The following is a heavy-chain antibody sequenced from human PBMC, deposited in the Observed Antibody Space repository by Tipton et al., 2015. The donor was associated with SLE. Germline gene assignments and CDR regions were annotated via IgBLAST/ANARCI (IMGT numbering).Heavy chain of an antibody. CDR1: GGSISSYY. V-gene: IGHV4-4*07. CDR3: ARVNIAAAGHFDY. Sequence: LRLSCTVSGGSISSYYWSWIRQPAGKGLEWIGRIYTSGSTNYNPSPKSRVTISVDTSKNQFSLKLSSVTAADTAVYYCARVNIAAAGHFDYWGQGTLVTVSS. D-gene: IGHD6-13*01. J-gene: IGHJ4*02. CDR2: IYTSGST.